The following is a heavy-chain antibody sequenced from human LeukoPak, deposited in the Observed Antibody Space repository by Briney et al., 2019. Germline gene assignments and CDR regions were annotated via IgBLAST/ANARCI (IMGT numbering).Heavy chain of an antibody. CDR3: ARDRYSSGWYGGTDY. J-gene: IGHJ4*02. V-gene: IGHV4-59*01. D-gene: IGHD6-19*01. Sequence: SETLSLTCTVSGGPISSYYWSWIRQPPGKGLEWIGYIYYSGSTNYNPSLKSRVTISVDTSKNQFSLKLSSVTAADTAVYYCARDRYSSGWYGGTDYWGQGTLVTVSS. CDR2: IYYSGST. CDR1: GGPISSYY.